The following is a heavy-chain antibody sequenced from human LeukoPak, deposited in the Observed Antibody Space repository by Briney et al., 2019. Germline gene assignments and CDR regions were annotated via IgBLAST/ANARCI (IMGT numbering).Heavy chain of an antibody. CDR2: INTNTGNP. J-gene: IGHJ4*02. Sequence: RASVKVSCKASGYTFTAYYMHWVRQAPGQGLEWLGWINTNTGNPTYAQDYTGRFVFSLDTSVSTTYLQISRLKAEDTAVYYCASGPSYSGSNEYFDSWGQGTLVTVSS. CDR1: GYTFTAYY. V-gene: IGHV7-4-1*02. CDR3: ASGPSYSGSNEYFDS. D-gene: IGHD1-26*01.